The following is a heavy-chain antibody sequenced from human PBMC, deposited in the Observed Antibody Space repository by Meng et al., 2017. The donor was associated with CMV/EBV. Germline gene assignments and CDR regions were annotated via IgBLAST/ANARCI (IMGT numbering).Heavy chain of an antibody. CDR3: ARTGIAARRGADC. D-gene: IGHD6-6*01. CDR2: ISSSSSTI. CDR1: GFTFSSYS. Sequence: GESLKISCAASGFTFSSYSMNWVRQAPGKGLEWVSYISSSSSTIYYADSVKGRFTISRDNAKNSLYLQMNSLRAEDTAVYYCARTGIAARRGADCWGQGTLVTVSS. V-gene: IGHV3-48*04. J-gene: IGHJ4*02.